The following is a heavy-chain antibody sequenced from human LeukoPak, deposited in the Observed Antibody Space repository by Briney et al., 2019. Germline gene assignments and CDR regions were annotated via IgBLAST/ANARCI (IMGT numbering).Heavy chain of an antibody. CDR2: IYYSGST. V-gene: IGHV4-59*12. CDR3: ARDRGSHYGLDG. CDR1: GGSISSYY. D-gene: IGHD3-16*01. Sequence: SETLSLTCTVSGGSISSYYWSWIRQPPGKGLEWIGYIYYSGSTNYNPSLKSRVTISVDTSKNQFSLKLSSVTAADTAVYYCARDRGSHYGLDGWGQGTTVTVSS. J-gene: IGHJ6*02.